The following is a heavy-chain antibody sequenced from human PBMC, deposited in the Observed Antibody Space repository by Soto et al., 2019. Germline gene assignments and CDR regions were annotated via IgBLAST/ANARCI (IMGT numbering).Heavy chain of an antibody. Sequence: ESLKISCKGSGYSFSTHWVGWVRQTPGKGLEWMGIIYPGDSYTKYSPSFEGHVTISADKSISTAYLQWSSLKASDSAVYYCARLSRASFALDVWGQGTTVTVSS. V-gene: IGHV5-51*01. CDR1: GYSFSTHW. CDR3: ARLSRASFALDV. CDR2: IYPGDSYT. D-gene: IGHD3-16*01. J-gene: IGHJ6*02.